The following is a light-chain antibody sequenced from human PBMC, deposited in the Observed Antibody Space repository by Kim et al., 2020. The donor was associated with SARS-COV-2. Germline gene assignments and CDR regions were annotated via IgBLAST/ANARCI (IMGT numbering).Light chain of an antibody. CDR2: DAS. J-gene: IGKJ2*01. Sequence: TRSASVGDRVTVTCRASQDISIWMAWYQQKPGKTPKLLIYDASSLESGVPSRFSGSGSGTEFTLTISSLQPDDFATYCCQHYNGHTFGQGTKLEI. CDR3: QHYNGHT. CDR1: QDISIW. V-gene: IGKV1-5*01.